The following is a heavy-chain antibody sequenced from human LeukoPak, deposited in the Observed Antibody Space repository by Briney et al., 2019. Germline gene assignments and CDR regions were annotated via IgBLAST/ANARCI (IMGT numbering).Heavy chain of an antibody. V-gene: IGHV4-38-2*01. CDR2: IYHSGST. D-gene: IGHD3-22*01. Sequence: SETLSLTCAVSGYSISSGYYWGWIRQPPGKGLEWIGSIYHSGSTYYNPSLKSRVTISVDTSKNQFSLKLSSVTAADTAVYYCARGLTYYYDSSGYYGFGFDYWGQGTLVTVSS. J-gene: IGHJ4*02. CDR3: ARGLTYYYDSSGYYGFGFDY. CDR1: GYSISSGYY.